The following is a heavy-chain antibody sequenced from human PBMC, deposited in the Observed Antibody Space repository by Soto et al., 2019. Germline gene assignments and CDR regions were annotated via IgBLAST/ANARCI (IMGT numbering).Heavy chain of an antibody. D-gene: IGHD3-9*01. CDR3: ARLRHVLRYFDWFRHYYYGMDV. Sequence: PSETLSLTCSVSGGSVSNKTYYWSWIRQPPGKGLEWIGYIYYSGSTNYNPSLKSRVTISVDTSKNQFSLKLSSVTAADTAVYYCARLRHVLRYFDWFRHYYYGMDVWGQGTTVTVSS. V-gene: IGHV4-61*01. J-gene: IGHJ6*02. CDR2: IYYSGST. CDR1: GGSVSNKTYY.